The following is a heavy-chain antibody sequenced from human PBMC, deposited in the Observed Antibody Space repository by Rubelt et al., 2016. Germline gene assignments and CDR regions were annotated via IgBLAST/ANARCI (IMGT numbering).Heavy chain of an antibody. CDR3: ARDARNYYYGMDV. V-gene: IGHV3-30*04. CDR2: ISFDGTNE. J-gene: IGHJ6*02. D-gene: IGHD6-6*01. CDR1: GFTFSSYT. Sequence: GFTFSSYTMHWVRQAPGKGLEWVALISFDGTNEYYANSVKGRFTISRDSSKNTLYLQMNSLRAEDTAVYFCARDARNYYYGMDVWGQGTTVTGSS.